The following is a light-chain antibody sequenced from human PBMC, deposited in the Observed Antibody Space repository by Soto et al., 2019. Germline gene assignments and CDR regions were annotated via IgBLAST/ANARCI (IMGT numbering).Light chain of an antibody. CDR1: QSVSSN. CDR2: GAS. V-gene: IGKV3-15*01. Sequence: ESVLTQSPGTLSLSPGERATLSCRASQSVSSNYLAWYQQKPGQAPRLLIYGASTRATGIPARFSGSGSGTEFTLTISSLQSEDFAVYYCQQYKKWPRTFGHGTKVDIK. J-gene: IGKJ1*01. CDR3: QQYKKWPRT.